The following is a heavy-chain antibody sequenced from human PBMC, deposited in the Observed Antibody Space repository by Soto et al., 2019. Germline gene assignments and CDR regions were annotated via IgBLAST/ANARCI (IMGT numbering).Heavy chain of an antibody. J-gene: IGHJ6*02. V-gene: IGHV5-10-1*01. CDR2: IDPSDSYT. Sequence: LGESLKISCKGSGYSFTSYWISWVRQMPGKGLEWMGTIDPSDSYTNYSPSFQGHVIISVDKSISTAYLQWSGLKASDTVMYYCARRKSLLTGGMDVWGQGTTVTVSS. D-gene: IGHD2-8*01. CDR3: ARRKSLLTGGMDV. CDR1: GYSFTSYW.